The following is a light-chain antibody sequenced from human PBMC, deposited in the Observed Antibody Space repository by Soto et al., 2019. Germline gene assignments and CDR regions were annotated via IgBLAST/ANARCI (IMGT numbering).Light chain of an antibody. CDR3: QQYNYWPPIT. V-gene: IGKV1-39*01. CDR2: AAS. Sequence: IQITQSPSSLSASVGDRVTITCRASQTISNYLNWYQQKPGKAPYLLIYAASSVQGGVPSRFSGSGSGTDFTLTISSLQPEDFAVYYCQQYNYWPPITFGQGTRLEIK. CDR1: QTISNY. J-gene: IGKJ5*01.